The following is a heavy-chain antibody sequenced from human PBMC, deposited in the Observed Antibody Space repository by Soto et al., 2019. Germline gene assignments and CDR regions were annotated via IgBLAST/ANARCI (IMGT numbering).Heavy chain of an antibody. CDR1: GFTFSNAW. CDR2: IKSKTDGGTT. J-gene: IGHJ6*02. V-gene: IGHV3-15*01. D-gene: IGHD2-15*01. CDR3: TTDCSGGSCYFYYYGMDV. Sequence: PGGSLRLSCAASGFTFSNAWMSWVRQAPGKGLEWVGRIKSKTDGGTTDYAAPVKGRFTISRDDSKNTLYLQMNSLKTEDTAVYYCTTDCSGGSCYFYYYGMDVWGQGTTVTVSS.